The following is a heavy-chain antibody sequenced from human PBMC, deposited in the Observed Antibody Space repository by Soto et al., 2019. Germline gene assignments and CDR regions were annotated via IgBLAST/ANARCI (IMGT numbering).Heavy chain of an antibody. J-gene: IGHJ2*01. Sequence: QEQLVESGGGTVQPGRSLRLSCAASGFTFSHYGMHWVRQAPGKGLEWVAVISYDEDNIYYADSVKGRFTISRDNSENALYLQLNSPRPEATGVYYCTTSRPTVTTFWYLDLWGRGTLVTASS. CDR1: GFTFSHYG. CDR2: ISYDEDNI. D-gene: IGHD4-17*01. V-gene: IGHV3-30*03. CDR3: TTSRPTVTTFWYLDL.